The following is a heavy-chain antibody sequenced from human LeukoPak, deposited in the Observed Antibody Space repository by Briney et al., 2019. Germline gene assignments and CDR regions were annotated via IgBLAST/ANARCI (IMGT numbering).Heavy chain of an antibody. CDR2: INPSGDST. CDR3: ARGGTYYYYGMDV. J-gene: IGHJ6*02. CDR1: GYTFTNYY. D-gene: IGHD1-26*01. V-gene: IGHV1-46*01. Sequence: ASVKVSCKASGYTFTNYYIHWVRQAPGQGLEWMGMINPSGDSTNYAQKFQGRVTMTRDTSTSTVYMELSSLRSEDTAIYYCARGGTYYYYGMDVWGQGTTVTVSS.